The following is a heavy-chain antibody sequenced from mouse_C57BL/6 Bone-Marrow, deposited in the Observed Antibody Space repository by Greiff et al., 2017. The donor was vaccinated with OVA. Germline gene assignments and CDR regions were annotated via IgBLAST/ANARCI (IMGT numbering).Heavy chain of an antibody. V-gene: IGHV1-59*01. J-gene: IGHJ2*01. CDR2: IDPSDSYT. CDR1: GYTFTSYW. Sequence: QVQLQQPGAELVRPGTSVKLSCKASGYTFTSYWMLWVKQRPGQGLEWIGVIDPSDSYTNYNQKFKGKATLTVDTSSSTAYMQLSSLTSEDSAVYYCARSNYGYWGQGTTLTVSS. D-gene: IGHD1-1*01. CDR3: ARSNYGY.